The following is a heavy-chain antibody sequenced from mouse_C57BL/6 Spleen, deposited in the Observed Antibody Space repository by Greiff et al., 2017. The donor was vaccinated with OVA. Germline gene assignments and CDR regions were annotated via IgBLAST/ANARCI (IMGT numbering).Heavy chain of an antibody. CDR2: IYPGSGST. J-gene: IGHJ2*01. CDR3: ARGGYYGYSWYFGY. V-gene: IGHV1-55*01. D-gene: IGHD1-1*01. Sequence: QVQLQQPGAELVKPGASVKMSCKASGYTFTSYWITWVKQRPGQGLEWIGDIYPGSGSTNYNEKFKSKATLTVDTSSSTAYMQLSSLTSEDSAGYCCARGGYYGYSWYFGYWGTGTTLTVAS. CDR1: GYTFTSYW.